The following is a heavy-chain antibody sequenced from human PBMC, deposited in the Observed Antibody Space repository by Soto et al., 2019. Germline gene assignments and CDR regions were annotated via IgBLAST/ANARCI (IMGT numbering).Heavy chain of an antibody. J-gene: IGHJ4*02. Sequence: GGSLRLFCAASGFTFSRYPTTWVRQGPGEGLEWVSTIGGSGTGFNTDYADSVKGRFVISRDNSENTVYLQMNSLRAEDTALYYCARVAPYCSTTTCYIDSWGQGTPVTVSS. CDR1: GFTFSRYP. CDR3: ARVAPYCSTTTCYIDS. D-gene: IGHD2-2*01. CDR2: IGGSGTGFNT. V-gene: IGHV3-23*01.